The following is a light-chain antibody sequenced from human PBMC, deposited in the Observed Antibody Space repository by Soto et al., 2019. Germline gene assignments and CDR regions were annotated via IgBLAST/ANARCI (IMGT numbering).Light chain of an antibody. Sequence: DIQMTQSPSTLSASVGDRVTITCRASQNIATYFTWYQQTPGKAAKLLIYTASTVQSGVPSRISGSGSGTDFTITISSLQPEDFATYYCHQSYSTPPITFGQGTRLDIK. CDR1: QNIATY. CDR3: HQSYSTPPIT. V-gene: IGKV1-39*01. J-gene: IGKJ5*01. CDR2: TAS.